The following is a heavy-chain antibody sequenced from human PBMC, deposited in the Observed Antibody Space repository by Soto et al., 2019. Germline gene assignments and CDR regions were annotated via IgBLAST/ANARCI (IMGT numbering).Heavy chain of an antibody. CDR1: GGSISSGGYY. V-gene: IGHV4-31*02. D-gene: IGHD4-17*01. CDR3: ASLDYGDYYYYGMDV. J-gene: IGHJ6*02. Sequence: PSETLSLTWTVSGGSISSGGYYWSWIRQHPGKGLEWVGYIYYSGSTYYNPSLKSRVTISVDTSKNQFSLKLSSVTAADTAVYYCASLDYGDYYYYGMDVWGQGTTVTVSS. CDR2: IYYSGST.